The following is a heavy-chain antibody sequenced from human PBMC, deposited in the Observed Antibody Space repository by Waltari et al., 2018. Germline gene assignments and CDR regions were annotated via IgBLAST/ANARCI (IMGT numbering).Heavy chain of an antibody. CDR2: IYYSGST. CDR3: ARRYYDSSGDDAFDI. Sequence: QLQLQESGPGLVKPSETLSLTCTVSGGSISSSRYYWGWIRQPPGKGLEWIGSIYYSGSTYYNPSLKSRVTISVDTSKNQFSLKLSSVTAADTAVYYCARRYYDSSGDDAFDIWGQGTMVTVSS. CDR1: GGSISSSRYY. D-gene: IGHD3-22*01. V-gene: IGHV4-39*01. J-gene: IGHJ3*02.